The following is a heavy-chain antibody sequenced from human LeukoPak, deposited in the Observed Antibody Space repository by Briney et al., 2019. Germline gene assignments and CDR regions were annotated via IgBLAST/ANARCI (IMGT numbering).Heavy chain of an antibody. D-gene: IGHD4-23*01. V-gene: IGHV3-23*01. CDR2: ISGSGGST. CDR3: AKDLLSVGGMTTVVTPLDY. J-gene: IGHJ4*02. CDR1: GFTFSSYG. Sequence: PGGTLRLSCAASGFTFSSYGMSWVRQAPGKGLEWVSAISGSGGSTYYADSVKGRFTISRDNSKNTLYLQMNSLRAEDTAVYYCAKDLLSVGGMTTVVTPLDYWGQGTLVTVSS.